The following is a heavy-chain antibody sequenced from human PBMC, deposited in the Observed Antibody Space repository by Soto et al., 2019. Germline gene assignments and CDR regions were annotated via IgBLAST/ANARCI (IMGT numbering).Heavy chain of an antibody. CDR3: ARGWFGPDV. J-gene: IGHJ6*03. D-gene: IGHD3-10*01. Sequence: EVQLVESGGGLVQPGGSLRLSCAASEFTFSGRSVHWVRQAPEKGLVWVSGIDKVGTDSTYADSVKGRFTSSRDNAKNTVYLQMNSLRVEDTTVYYCARGWFGPDVWGKGTTVTVSS. CDR2: IDKVGTDS. V-gene: IGHV3-74*01. CDR1: EFTFSGRS.